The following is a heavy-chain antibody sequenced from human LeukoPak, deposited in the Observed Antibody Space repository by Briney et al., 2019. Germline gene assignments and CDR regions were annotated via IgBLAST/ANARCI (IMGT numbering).Heavy chain of an antibody. CDR3: ATSLRLATRLYYFDY. J-gene: IGHJ4*02. CDR2: FDPEDGET. CDR1: GCTLTELS. Sequence: ASVKVSCKVSGCTLTELSMHWVRQAPGKGLEWMGGFDPEDGETIYAQKFQGRVTMTEDTSTDTAYMELSSLGSEDTAVYYCATSLRLATRLYYFDYWGQGTLVTVSS. V-gene: IGHV1-24*01. D-gene: IGHD6-19*01.